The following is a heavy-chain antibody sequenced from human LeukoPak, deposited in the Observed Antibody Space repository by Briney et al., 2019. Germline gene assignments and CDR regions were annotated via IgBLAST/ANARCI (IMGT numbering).Heavy chain of an antibody. D-gene: IGHD6-13*01. CDR2: IYHSGST. CDR1: GYSISSGYY. J-gene: IGHJ4*02. CDR3: ARPSIAAAGSFDY. V-gene: IGHV4-38-2*02. Sequence: SETLSLTCTVSGYSISSGYYWGWIRQPPGKGLEWIGSIYHSGSTYYNPSLKSRVTISVDTSKNQFSLKLSSVTAADTAVYYCARPSIAAAGSFDYWGQGTLVTVSS.